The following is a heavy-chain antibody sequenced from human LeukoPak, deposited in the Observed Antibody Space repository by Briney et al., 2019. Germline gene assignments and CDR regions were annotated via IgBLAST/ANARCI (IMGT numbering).Heavy chain of an antibody. Sequence: ASVKVSCKASGYTFTHYIINWVRQAPGQGLEWMGKISAYNNYTNYAQKFQGRITMATDTSTNTAYMDLRSLRSDDTAVYYCARDSPDCGSTTCYKDWFDPWGQGTLVTVSS. CDR2: ISAYNNYT. D-gene: IGHD2-2*02. CDR3: ARDSPDCGSTTCYKDWFDP. V-gene: IGHV1-18*01. CDR1: GYTFTHYI. J-gene: IGHJ5*02.